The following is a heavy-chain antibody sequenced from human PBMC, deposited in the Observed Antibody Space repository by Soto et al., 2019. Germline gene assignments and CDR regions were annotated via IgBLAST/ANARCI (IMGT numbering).Heavy chain of an antibody. V-gene: IGHV4-34*01. Sequence: ASLNPPLPRRVLWGSIIGFYGTRILQPQGTGLEWIGEINHSGSTNYNPSLKSRVTISVDTSKNQFSLKLTSVTAADTAVYYCARDKITGLFDYWGQGTLVTVSS. D-gene: IGHD2-8*02. CDR2: INHSGST. J-gene: IGHJ4*02. CDR1: WGSIIGFY. CDR3: ARDKITGLFDY.